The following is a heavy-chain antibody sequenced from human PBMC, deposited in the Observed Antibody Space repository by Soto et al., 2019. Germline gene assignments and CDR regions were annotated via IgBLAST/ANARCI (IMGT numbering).Heavy chain of an antibody. D-gene: IGHD2-2*01. CDR2: IIPIFGTA. CDR1: GGTFSSYA. CDR3: ASNYCSSTSCYARIGYFQH. Sequence: SVKVSCKASGGTFSSYAISWVRQAPGQGLEWMGGIIPIFGTANYAQKFQGRVTITADESTSTAYMELSSLRSEDTAVYYCASNYCSSTSCYARIGYFQHWGQGILLTVTS. V-gene: IGHV1-69*13. J-gene: IGHJ1*01.